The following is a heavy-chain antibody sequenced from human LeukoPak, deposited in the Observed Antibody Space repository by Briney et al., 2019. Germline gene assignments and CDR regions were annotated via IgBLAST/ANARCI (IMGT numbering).Heavy chain of an antibody. CDR3: ASLGCRMGSDDAFDI. Sequence: GGSLRLSCAASGFTFSAYGMHWVRQAPGKGLEWITVIYHAGTHYAASVKGRFTVSRDNSENTLYLQMNSLRAEDTAMYYCASLGCRMGSDDAFDIWGRGKMVTVSA. CDR2: IYHAGT. J-gene: IGHJ3*02. V-gene: IGHV3-30*03. CDR1: GFTFSAYG. D-gene: IGHD1-26*01.